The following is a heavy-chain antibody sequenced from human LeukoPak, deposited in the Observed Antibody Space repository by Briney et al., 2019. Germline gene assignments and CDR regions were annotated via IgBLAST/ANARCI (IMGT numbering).Heavy chain of an antibody. V-gene: IGHV3-74*01. Sequence: GGSLRLSCAASGFTFSSSWMYWVRQPPGKGLMCVSRINSEESITTYAESVKGRFNISRDNAKNTLHLQMKSLRAEETTVYYCARGLVPGFLDYWGQGTPVTVSS. D-gene: IGHD4-11*01. CDR1: GFTFSSSW. CDR3: ARGLVPGFLDY. J-gene: IGHJ4*02. CDR2: INSEESIT.